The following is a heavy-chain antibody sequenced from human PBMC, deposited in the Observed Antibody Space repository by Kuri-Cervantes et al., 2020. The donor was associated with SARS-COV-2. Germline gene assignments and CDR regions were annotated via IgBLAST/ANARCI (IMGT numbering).Heavy chain of an antibody. J-gene: IGHJ3*02. CDR2: INPDGSYT. Sequence: GESLKISCAASGFTFSGHWIHWVRQAPGKGLVWVSRINPDGSYTNNADSVKGRFTLSRDNAKNMLFLQMNSLRAEDTAVYYCARGSYGPGGRAFDIWGQGTMVTVSS. V-gene: IGHV3-74*01. D-gene: IGHD5-18*01. CDR1: GFTFSGHW. CDR3: ARGSYGPGGRAFDI.